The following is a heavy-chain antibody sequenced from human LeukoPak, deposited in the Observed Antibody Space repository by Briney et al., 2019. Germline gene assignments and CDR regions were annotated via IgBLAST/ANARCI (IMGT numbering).Heavy chain of an antibody. Sequence: GGSLRLSCAASGFTFSDYYMSWIRQAPGKGLEWVSYISSSGSTIYYADSVKGRFTISRDNAKNSLYLQMNSLRAEDTAVYYCARGAPPDIVVVPAATLWFDPWGQGTLVTVSS. V-gene: IGHV3-11*01. J-gene: IGHJ5*02. D-gene: IGHD2-2*01. CDR2: ISSSGSTI. CDR1: GFTFSDYY. CDR3: ARGAPPDIVVVPAATLWFDP.